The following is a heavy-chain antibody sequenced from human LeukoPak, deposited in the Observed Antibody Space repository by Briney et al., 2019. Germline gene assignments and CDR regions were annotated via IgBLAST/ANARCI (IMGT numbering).Heavy chain of an antibody. CDR2: IYTSGST. CDR3: ARDPFIAVAGTLIGYYGMDV. J-gene: IGHJ6*02. Sequence: SETLSLTCTVSGGSIIYYWSWVRPPAGKGLEWIGRIYTSGSTNYNPSLKSRVTMSVDTSKNQFSLKLSSVTAADTAVYYCARDPFIAVAGTLIGYYGMDVWGQGTTVTVSS. CDR1: GGSIIYY. D-gene: IGHD6-19*01. V-gene: IGHV4-4*07.